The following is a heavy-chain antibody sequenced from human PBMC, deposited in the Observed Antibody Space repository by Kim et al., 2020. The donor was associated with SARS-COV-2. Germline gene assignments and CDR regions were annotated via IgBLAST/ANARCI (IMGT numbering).Heavy chain of an antibody. CDR3: ARASGITMIVVVTAYGMDV. Sequence: VSVKVSCKASGYTFTSYYMHWVRQAPGQGLEWMGIINPSGGSTSYAQKFQGRVTMTRDTSTSTVYMELSSQRSEDTAVYYCARASGITMIVVVTAYGMDVWGQGTTVTVSS. CDR2: INPSGGST. CDR1: GYTFTSYY. J-gene: IGHJ6*02. V-gene: IGHV1-46*01. D-gene: IGHD3-22*01.